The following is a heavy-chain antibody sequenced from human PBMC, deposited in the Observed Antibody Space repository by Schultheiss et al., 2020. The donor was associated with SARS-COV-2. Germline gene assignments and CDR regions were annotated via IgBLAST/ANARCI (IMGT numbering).Heavy chain of an antibody. J-gene: IGHJ3*02. D-gene: IGHD2-2*01. CDR3: ARDGYCSSTSCYHDAFDI. Sequence: SETLSLTCAVYGGSFSGYYWSWIRQPPGKGLEWIGEIYHSGSTNYNPSLKSRVTISVDRSKNQFSLKLSSVTAADTAVYYCARDGYCSSTSCYHDAFDIWGQGTMVTVSS. CDR2: IYHSGST. V-gene: IGHV4-34*01. CDR1: GGSFSGYY.